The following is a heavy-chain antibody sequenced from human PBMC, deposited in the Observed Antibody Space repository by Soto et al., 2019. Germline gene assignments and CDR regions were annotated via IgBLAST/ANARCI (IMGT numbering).Heavy chain of an antibody. J-gene: IGHJ6*02. Sequence: SVNVSFKASGGTFISYSISWVRQAPGQGLEWMGGIIPIFGTANYAQKFQGRVTITADESTSTAYMELSSLRSEDTAVYYCASGLSYRSGWYALYYGMDVCGQGTTVTVSS. CDR2: IIPIFGTA. CDR3: ASGLSYRSGWYALYYGMDV. V-gene: IGHV1-69*01. D-gene: IGHD6-19*01. CDR1: GGTFISYS.